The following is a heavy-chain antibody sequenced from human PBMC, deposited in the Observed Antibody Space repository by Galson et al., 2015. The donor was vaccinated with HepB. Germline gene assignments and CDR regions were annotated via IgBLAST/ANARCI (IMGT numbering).Heavy chain of an antibody. CDR3: ASSLWQQLPLRY. D-gene: IGHD6-13*01. J-gene: IGHJ4*02. CDR1: GFTFSSYW. CDR2: IKQDGSEK. Sequence: SLRLSCAASGFTFSSYWMSWVRQAPGKGLEWVANIKQDGSEKYYVDSVKGRFTISRDNAKNSLYLQMNSLRAEDTAVYYCASSLWQQLPLRYWGQGTLVTVSS. V-gene: IGHV3-7*01.